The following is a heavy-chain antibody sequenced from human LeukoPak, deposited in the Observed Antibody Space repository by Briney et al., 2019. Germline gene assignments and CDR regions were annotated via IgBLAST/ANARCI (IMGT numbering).Heavy chain of an antibody. CDR2: VSDTGRA. Sequence: SETLSLTCTVSGGSITGYYWTWIRQPAGKGLEWIGRVSDTGRAYYNPSLERRVTISLDTSNNRFSLTMTSVTAADTAVYYCAGGKDLTSNCGYYSFVYWGQGTLVSVSS. V-gene: IGHV4-4*07. CDR1: GGSITGYY. CDR3: AGGKDLTSNCGYYSFVY. J-gene: IGHJ4*02. D-gene: IGHD2-21*01.